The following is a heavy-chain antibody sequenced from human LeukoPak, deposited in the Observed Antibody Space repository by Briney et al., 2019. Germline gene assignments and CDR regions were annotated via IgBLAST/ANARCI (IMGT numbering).Heavy chain of an antibody. CDR1: GGSISSGSYY. CDR3: ARIGYYYYMDV. V-gene: IGHV4-61*02. CDR2: IYTSGST. J-gene: IGHJ6*03. Sequence: SETLSLTCTVSGGSISSGSYYWSWIRQPAGKGLEWIGRIYTSGSTNYNPSLKSRVTISVDTSKNQFSLKLSSVTAADTAVYYCARIGYYYYMDVWGKGTTVTISS.